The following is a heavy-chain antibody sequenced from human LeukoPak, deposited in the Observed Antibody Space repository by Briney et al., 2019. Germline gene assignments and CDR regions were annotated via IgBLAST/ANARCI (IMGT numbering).Heavy chain of an antibody. J-gene: IGHJ3*02. V-gene: IGHV4-59*08. Sequence: PSETLSLSCTASGDSISTYYRSWMRQPPGKGLEWIGYVHYSGTTNYNPSLKSRVTISVDASKNQFSLKLTSLTAADTAVYYCARPGSGYTASGAFDIWGQGTMVTVSS. D-gene: IGHD5-18*01. CDR3: ARPGSGYTASGAFDI. CDR2: VHYSGTT. CDR1: GDSISTYY.